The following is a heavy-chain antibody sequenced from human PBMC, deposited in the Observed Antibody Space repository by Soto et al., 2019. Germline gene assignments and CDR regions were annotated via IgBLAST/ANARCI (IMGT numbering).Heavy chain of an antibody. D-gene: IGHD3-3*01. V-gene: IGHV4-39*01. CDR3: AREPEWI. J-gene: IGHJ3*02. CDR2: IFYSGTT. Sequence: SETLSLTCSVSGASISRSSYHWVWIRQSLGKGLEWIGSIFYSGTTYYNASLKSRVTISVDTSKNQFSLKLNSVTAADTAVYYCAREPEWIWGRGTMVTVSS. CDR1: GASISRSSYH.